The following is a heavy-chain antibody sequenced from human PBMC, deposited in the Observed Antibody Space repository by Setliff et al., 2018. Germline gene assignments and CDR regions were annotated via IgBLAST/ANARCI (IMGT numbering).Heavy chain of an antibody. V-gene: IGHV4-61*01. CDR1: GDSVSLGNHY. J-gene: IGHJ6*03. D-gene: IGHD4-17*01. CDR2: IYYTGST. CDR3: ARDHGDYGYYYYYMDV. Sequence: PSETLSLTCTVSGDSVSLGNHYWNWIRQPPGKGLEWIGYIYYTGSTKYNPSLMSRVTISVDTSKNQFSLKLSSVTAADTAVYYCARDHGDYGYYYYYMDVWGKGTTVTVSS.